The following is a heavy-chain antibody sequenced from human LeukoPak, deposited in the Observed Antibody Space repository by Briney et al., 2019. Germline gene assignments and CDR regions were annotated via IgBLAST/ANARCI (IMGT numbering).Heavy chain of an antibody. J-gene: IGHJ5*02. CDR1: GFTFSNYA. D-gene: IGHD1-26*01. CDR2: VSDSGRSA. Sequence: GGSLRLSCAASGFTFSNYAMSWVRQAPGKGLEWVSGVSDSGRSAYYADSVQGRFIISRDNSKNTLYLQMNSLRVEDTAAYFCAQSQWESPAWGQGTLVTVSS. V-gene: IGHV3-23*01. CDR3: AQSQWESPA.